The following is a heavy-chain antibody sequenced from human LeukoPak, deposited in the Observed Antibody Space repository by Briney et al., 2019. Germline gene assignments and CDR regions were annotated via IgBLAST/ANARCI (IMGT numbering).Heavy chain of an antibody. D-gene: IGHD6-6*01. CDR2: ISYDGSNK. CDR1: GFTFSSYA. J-gene: IGHJ6*02. V-gene: IGHV3-30-3*01. Sequence: GRSLRLSCAASGFTFSSYAMHRVRQAPGKGLEWVAVISYDGSNKYYADSVKGRFTISRDNSRNTLYLQMNSLRAEDTAVYYCARGQLVGGNGMDVWGQGTTVTVSS. CDR3: ARGQLVGGNGMDV.